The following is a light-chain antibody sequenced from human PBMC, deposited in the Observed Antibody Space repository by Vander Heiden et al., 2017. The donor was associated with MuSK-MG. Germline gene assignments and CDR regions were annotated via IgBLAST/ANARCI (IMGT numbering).Light chain of an antibody. CDR2: DAS. CDR1: QSIRSW. Sequence: DTQMTQSPSTLSASVGDRVTITCRASQSIRSWLAWYQQKPGKAPKLLIYDASSLKSGVPSRFSGSGSGTEFTLTISSLQPDDFATYYCQQYNSYWTFGQGTTVEIK. J-gene: IGKJ1*01. V-gene: IGKV1-5*01. CDR3: QQYNSYWT.